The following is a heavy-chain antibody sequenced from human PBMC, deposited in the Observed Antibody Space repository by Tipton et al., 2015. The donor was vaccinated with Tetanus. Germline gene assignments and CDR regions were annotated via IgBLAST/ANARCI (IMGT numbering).Heavy chain of an antibody. CDR3: ARVWRTDRDGFGSGAESFYCYGMDV. V-gene: IGHV1-69*06. Sequence: QLVQSGAEVKKPGSSVKVSCKASGGTFSSYAISWVRQAPGQGLEWMGGIIPIFGTANYAQKFQGRVTITADKSTSTAYMELSSLRAEDTVVFSCARVWRTDRDGFGSGAESFYCYGMDVWGQGTTVTVAS. D-gene: IGHD5-24*01. CDR2: IIPIFGTA. CDR1: GGTFSSYA. J-gene: IGHJ6*02.